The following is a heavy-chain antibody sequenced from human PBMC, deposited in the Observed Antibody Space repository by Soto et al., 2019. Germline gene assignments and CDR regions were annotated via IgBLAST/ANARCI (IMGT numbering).Heavy chain of an antibody. J-gene: IGHJ6*02. Sequence: PSETLSLTCTVSGDSISSLYWSWIRQPPGKELEWIGYIYYSVSTNYNPSLKSRVIISVDTSKTQVSLNLASVTAADTAAYYCATQGFGVLHGLVDVWGQGTTVTVSS. CDR1: GDSISSLY. V-gene: IGHV4-59*08. D-gene: IGHD3-10*01. CDR3: ATQGFGVLHGLVDV. CDR2: IYYSVST.